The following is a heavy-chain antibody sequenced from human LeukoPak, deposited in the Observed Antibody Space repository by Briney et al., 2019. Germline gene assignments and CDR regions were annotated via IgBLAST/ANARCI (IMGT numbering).Heavy chain of an antibody. V-gene: IGHV3-30-3*01. CDR3: ARDGGSGWYDY. CDR1: GFTFSSYV. J-gene: IGHJ4*02. Sequence: PGRSLRLSCAASGFTFSSYVVHWVRQAPGKGLEWVAVISYDGSNKYYADSVRGRFTISRDNSIHTLYLQMSSPRSEDTALYYCARDGGSGWYDYWGQGTLVTVSS. D-gene: IGHD6-13*01. CDR2: ISYDGSNK.